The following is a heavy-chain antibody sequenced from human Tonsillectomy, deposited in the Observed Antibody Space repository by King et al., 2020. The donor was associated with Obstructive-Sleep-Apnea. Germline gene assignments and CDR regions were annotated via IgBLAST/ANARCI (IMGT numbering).Heavy chain of an antibody. Sequence: QLQESGPGLVKPSQTLSLTCTVSVGSISSGDYYWSWILQPPGKGLEWIVYIDYSGSTTYNPSLKVRVTISVDTSKNQFSLKLSSVTAADTAVYYCARVWLDAFDIWGQGTMVTVSS. CDR2: IDYSGST. CDR1: VGSISSGDYY. J-gene: IGHJ3*02. V-gene: IGHV4-30-4*01. D-gene: IGHD3-22*01. CDR3: ARVWLDAFDI.